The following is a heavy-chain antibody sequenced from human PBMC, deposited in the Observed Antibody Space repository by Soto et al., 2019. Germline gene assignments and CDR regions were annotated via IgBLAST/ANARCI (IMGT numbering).Heavy chain of an antibody. J-gene: IGHJ4*02. CDR2: IWYDGSNK. D-gene: IGHD2-2*01. CDR1: GFTFSSYG. V-gene: IGHV3-33*01. Sequence: QVQLVESGGGVVQPGRSLRLSCAASGFTFSSYGMHWVRQAPGKGLEWVAVIWYDGSNKYYADSVKGRFTISRDNSKNTLYLQMNSLRAEDTAVYYCARDRKIGCSSTSCFIGDTFDYWGQGTLVTVSS. CDR3: ARDRKIGCSSTSCFIGDTFDY.